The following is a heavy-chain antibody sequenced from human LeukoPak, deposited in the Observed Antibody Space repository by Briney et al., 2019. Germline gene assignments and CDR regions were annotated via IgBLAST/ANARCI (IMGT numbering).Heavy chain of an antibody. V-gene: IGHV1-8*03. CDR2: MNPNRGNT. J-gene: IGHJ3*02. CDR1: GYTFTSYD. Sequence: ASVKVSCKASGYTFTSYDINWVRQAAGQGLEGMGWMNPNRGNTGYAQKFQGRVTITRNTSISTAYMELSSLRSEDTAVYYCARGASYSSSWYTTLDAFDIWGQGTMVTVSS. CDR3: ARGASYSSSWYTTLDAFDI. D-gene: IGHD6-13*01.